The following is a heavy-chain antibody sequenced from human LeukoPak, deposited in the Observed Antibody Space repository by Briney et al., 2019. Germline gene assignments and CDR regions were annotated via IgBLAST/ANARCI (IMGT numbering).Heavy chain of an antibody. CDR2: ISGSGST. V-gene: IGHV3-23*01. CDR1: GFAFSFYA. Sequence: GGSLRLSCAASGFAFSFYAMSWVRQAPGKGLEWVSVISGSGSTYYADSVKGRFTISRDNSKKMLYLQMNSLRAEDTALYYCATVPTTWGQGTLVTVSS. CDR3: ATVPTT. J-gene: IGHJ4*02. D-gene: IGHD4-17*01.